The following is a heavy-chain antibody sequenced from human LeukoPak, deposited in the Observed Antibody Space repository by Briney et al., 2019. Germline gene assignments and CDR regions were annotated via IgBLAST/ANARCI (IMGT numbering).Heavy chain of an antibody. Sequence: ASVKVSCKASGYTFTSYYMHWVRQAPGQGLEWMGWINPNSGGTNYAQKFQGRVTMTRDTSISTAYMELSRLRSEDTAVYYCARASLRESQDYWGQGTLVTVSS. V-gene: IGHV1-2*02. CDR2: INPNSGGT. CDR1: GYTFTSYY. J-gene: IGHJ4*02. D-gene: IGHD3-10*01. CDR3: ARASLRESQDY.